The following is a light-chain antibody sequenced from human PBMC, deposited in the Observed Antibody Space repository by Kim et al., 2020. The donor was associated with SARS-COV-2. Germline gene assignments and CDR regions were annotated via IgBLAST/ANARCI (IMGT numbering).Light chain of an antibody. CDR1: SKDVGGYSS. Sequence: GQSVTISCTGNSKDVGGYSSASWYQQHPGQAPHLMFYDVSQWPSGVPDRFSGSTSGNTASLTTSGLQAEDEADYYCCSYAGSFTVVFGGGTQLTVL. J-gene: IGLJ2*01. V-gene: IGLV2-11*01. CDR2: DVS. CDR3: CSYAGSFTVV.